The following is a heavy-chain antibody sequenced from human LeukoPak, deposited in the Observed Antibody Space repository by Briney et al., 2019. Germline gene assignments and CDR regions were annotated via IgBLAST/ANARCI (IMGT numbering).Heavy chain of an antibody. J-gene: IGHJ4*02. V-gene: IGHV3-30*18. CDR1: GFTFSSYG. CDR3: AKDEVATSNYYFDY. D-gene: IGHD5-12*01. CDR2: ISYDGSNK. Sequence: TGGSLRLSCAASGFTFSSYGMHWVRQAPGKGLEWVAVISYDGSNKYYADSVKGRFTISRDNSKNTLYLQMSSLRAEDTAVYYCAKDEVATSNYYFDYWGQGTLVTVSS.